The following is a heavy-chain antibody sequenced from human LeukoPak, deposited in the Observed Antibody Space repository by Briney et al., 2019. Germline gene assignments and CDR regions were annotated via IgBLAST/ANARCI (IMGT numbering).Heavy chain of an antibody. D-gene: IGHD6-13*01. CDR2: ISSSSSYI. V-gene: IGHV3-21*01. CDR3: ARSSSWYDPGDY. J-gene: IGHJ4*02. CDR1: GFTFDDYA. Sequence: GGSLRLSCAASGFTFDDYAMHWVRQPPGKGLEWVSSISSSSSYIYYADSVKGRFTISRDNAKNSLYLQMNSLRAEDTAVYYCARSSSWYDPGDYWGQGTLVTVSS.